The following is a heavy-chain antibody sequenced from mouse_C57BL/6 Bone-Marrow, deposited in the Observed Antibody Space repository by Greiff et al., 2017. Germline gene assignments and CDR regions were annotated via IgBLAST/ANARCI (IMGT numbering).Heavy chain of an antibody. V-gene: IGHV5-17*01. Sequence: DVKVEESGGGLVKPGGSLKLSCAASGFTFSDYGMHWVRQAPEKGLEWVAYISSGSSTIYYADTVKGRFTISRDNAKNTLFLQMTSLRSEDTAMYYCARTPHYYGSSYFAMDYWGQGTSVTVSS. D-gene: IGHD1-1*01. CDR2: ISSGSSTI. J-gene: IGHJ4*01. CDR3: ARTPHYYGSSYFAMDY. CDR1: GFTFSDYG.